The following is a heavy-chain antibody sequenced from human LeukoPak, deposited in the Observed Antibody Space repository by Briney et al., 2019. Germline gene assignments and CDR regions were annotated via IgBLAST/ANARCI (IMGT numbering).Heavy chain of an antibody. D-gene: IGHD6-19*01. Sequence: SETLSLTCTVSGGSISSYYWSWLRQPAGKGLEWIGRIYTSGSTNYNPSLKSRVTMSVDTSKNQFSLKLSSVTAADTAVYYCARTLGYSSGWGYYYYMDVWGKGTTVTASS. CDR1: GGSISSYY. CDR3: ARTLGYSSGWGYYYYMDV. V-gene: IGHV4-4*07. CDR2: IYTSGST. J-gene: IGHJ6*03.